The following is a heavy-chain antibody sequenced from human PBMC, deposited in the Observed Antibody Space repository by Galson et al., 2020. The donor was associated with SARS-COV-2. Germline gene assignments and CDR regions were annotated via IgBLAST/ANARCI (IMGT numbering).Heavy chain of an antibody. J-gene: IGHJ4*02. CDR1: GFTFSNYA. D-gene: IGHD3-16*01. Sequence: GGSLRLSCAASGFTFSNYAMHWVRQAPGKGLEYVSTIKNEGSTQYVNSVKGRFTVSRDDSMNTLYLQMDSLSAEDMAVYYCARDGGGTYDYWGQGTLVTVSS. CDR2: IKNEGST. V-gene: IGHV3-64*01. CDR3: ARDGGGTYDY.